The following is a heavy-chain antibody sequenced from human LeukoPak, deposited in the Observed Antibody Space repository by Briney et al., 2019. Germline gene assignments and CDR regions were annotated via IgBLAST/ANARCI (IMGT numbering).Heavy chain of an antibody. CDR2: ISSDGSDT. J-gene: IGHJ4*02. Sequence: PGGSLRLSCAASGFTFSSDYMHWVRQTPGKGLVWVSRISSDGSDTSYADSVKGRFTVSRDTSKNTLYLQMNSLRAEDTAVYYCAKDPLNTVMVSPTFDYWGQGTLVTVSS. CDR1: GFTFSSDY. V-gene: IGHV3-74*01. D-gene: IGHD5-18*01. CDR3: AKDPLNTVMVSPTFDY.